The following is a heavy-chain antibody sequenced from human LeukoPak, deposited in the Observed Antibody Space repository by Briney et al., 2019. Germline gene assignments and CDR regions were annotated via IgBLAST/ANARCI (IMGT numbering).Heavy chain of an antibody. D-gene: IGHD1-14*01. J-gene: IGHJ4*03. V-gene: IGHV3-7*03. CDR3: ARDRTGGYFDY. CDR1: GFIFRSYW. Sequence: GGSLRLSCVASGFIFRSYWMSWVRQAPGKGLEWVANIKEDGSEKYYVDSMKGRFTISRDNAKNSLYLQMSSLRVEDTAVYYCARDRTGGYFDYWGQGTLVTVSS. CDR2: IKEDGSEK.